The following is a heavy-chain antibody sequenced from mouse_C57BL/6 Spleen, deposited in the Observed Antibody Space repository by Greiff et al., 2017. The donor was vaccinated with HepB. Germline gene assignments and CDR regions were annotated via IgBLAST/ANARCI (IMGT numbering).Heavy chain of an antibody. D-gene: IGHD2-1*01. J-gene: IGHJ3*01. CDR3: ARREYGNYRGWFAY. CDR1: GFSLSTSGMG. CDR2: IYWDDDK. Sequence: QVTLKESGPGILQSSQTLSLTCSFSGFSLSTSGMGVSWIRQPSGKGLEWLAHIYWDDDKRYNPSLKSRLTISKDTSRNQVFLKITSVDTADTATYYCARREYGNYRGWFAYWGQGTLVTVSA. V-gene: IGHV8-12*01.